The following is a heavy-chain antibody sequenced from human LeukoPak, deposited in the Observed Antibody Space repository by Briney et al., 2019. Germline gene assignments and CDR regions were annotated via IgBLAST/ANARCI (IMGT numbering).Heavy chain of an antibody. CDR3: ARDFGYCGSTSCQTFYC. Sequence: ASVTVSCKASGYTFTGYYLHWVRQAPGQGLEWMGWINPNSGGTNYAQKFQGRVTMTRDTSINTAYMELSRLRSDDTAVYYCARDFGYCGSTSCQTFYCWGQGTLVTVSS. J-gene: IGHJ4*02. CDR1: GYTFTGYY. CDR2: INPNSGGT. D-gene: IGHD2-2*03. V-gene: IGHV1-2*02.